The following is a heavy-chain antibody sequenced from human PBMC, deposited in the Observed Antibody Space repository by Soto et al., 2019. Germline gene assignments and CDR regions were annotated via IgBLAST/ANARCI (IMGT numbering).Heavy chain of an antibody. CDR3: ARTDCSSTSCYNYYYYGMDV. Sequence: ASVKVSCKASGHSFTAYYFHWVRQAPGQGLEWMGWINPNSGGTKYAQKFQGRVTMTRDTSSRTAYMELSGLRSEDSAVFYCARTDCSSTSCYNYYYYGMDVWGQGTTVTVSS. CDR1: GHSFTAYY. CDR2: INPNSGGT. V-gene: IGHV1-2*02. J-gene: IGHJ6*02. D-gene: IGHD2-2*01.